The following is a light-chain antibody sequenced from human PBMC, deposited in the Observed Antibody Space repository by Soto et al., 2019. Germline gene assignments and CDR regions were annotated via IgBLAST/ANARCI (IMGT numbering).Light chain of an antibody. Sequence: SALTPPRSVSWTPEQLVTISCTGASSDVGDEKYGTWYQQKPGKAPELIIYGASRGPSGVPNRFSGSKSGNRASLTISGLQAEDEGDYYCCSYAGGPEVFGTGPKVTVL. J-gene: IGLJ1*01. CDR1: SSDVGDEKY. V-gene: IGLV2-11*01. CDR2: GAS. CDR3: CSYAGGPEV.